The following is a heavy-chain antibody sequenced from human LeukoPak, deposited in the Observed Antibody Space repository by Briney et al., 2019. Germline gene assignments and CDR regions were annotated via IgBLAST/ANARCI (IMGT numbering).Heavy chain of an antibody. CDR3: AFDGSGYLIFDY. D-gene: IGHD3-22*01. J-gene: IGHJ4*02. V-gene: IGHV1-69*01. CDR1: GGTFSSYA. CDR2: IIPIFGTA. Sequence: SSVKVSCKASGGTFSSYAISWVRQAPGQGLEWMGGIIPIFGTANYVQKFQGRVTITADESTSTAYMEQSSLRSEDTAVYYCAFDGSGYLIFDYWGQGTLVTVSS.